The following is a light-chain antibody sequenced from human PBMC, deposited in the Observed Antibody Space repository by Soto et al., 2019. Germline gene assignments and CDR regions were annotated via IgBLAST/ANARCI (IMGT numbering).Light chain of an antibody. CDR2: EAN. Sequence: QSALTQPASVSGSPGQSITISCTGTTNDIGGYNLVSWYQQYPGKAPKLIIYEANQRPSRISDRFSGSKSGNTASLTISPLQAEDEADYSCCSFAGGATFVFGGGTKLTVL. V-gene: IGLV2-23*02. CDR3: CSFAGGATFV. CDR1: TNDIGGYNL. J-gene: IGLJ2*01.